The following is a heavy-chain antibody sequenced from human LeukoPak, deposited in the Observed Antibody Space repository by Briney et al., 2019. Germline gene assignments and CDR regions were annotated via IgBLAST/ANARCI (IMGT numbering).Heavy chain of an antibody. J-gene: IGHJ3*02. V-gene: IGHV1-2*02. CDR3: ARVRGLELGDAFDI. CDR1: GYTFTGYY. CDR2: INPNSGGT. D-gene: IGHD1-26*01. Sequence: ASVKVSCKASGYTFTGYYIHWVRQAPGQGLEWMGWINPNSGGTNYAQKFQGRVTMTRDTSISTAYMELSRLRSDDTAVYYCARVRGLELGDAFDIWGQGTMVTVSS.